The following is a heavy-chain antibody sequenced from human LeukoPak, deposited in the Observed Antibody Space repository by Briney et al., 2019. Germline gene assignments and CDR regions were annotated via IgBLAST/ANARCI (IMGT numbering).Heavy chain of an antibody. V-gene: IGHV1-18*01. D-gene: IGHD3-22*01. CDR2: ISAYNGNT. CDR1: GYTFTSYD. CDR3: ARDRDVYYYDSSGYDPFDY. J-gene: IGHJ4*02. Sequence: GASVKVSCKASGYTFTSYDINWVRQATGQGLEWMGWISAYNGNTNYAQKLQGRVTMTTDTSTSTAYMELRSLRSDDTAVYYCARDRDVYYYDSSGYDPFDYWGQGTLVTVSS.